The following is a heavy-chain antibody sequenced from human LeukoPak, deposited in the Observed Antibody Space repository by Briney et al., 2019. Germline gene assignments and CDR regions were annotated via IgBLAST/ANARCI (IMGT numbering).Heavy chain of an antibody. V-gene: IGHV4-59*12. CDR3: ARDGSNWGSAYYYMDV. J-gene: IGHJ6*03. Sequence: SETLSLTCTVSGGSISTYYWSWIRQPPGKGLEWIGYIYNSGSTDYNPSLKSRVTLSVETSKDQFSLKLSSVTAADTAVYYCARDGSNWGSAYYYMDVWGKGTTVIVSS. CDR2: IYNSGST. D-gene: IGHD7-27*01. CDR1: GGSISTYY.